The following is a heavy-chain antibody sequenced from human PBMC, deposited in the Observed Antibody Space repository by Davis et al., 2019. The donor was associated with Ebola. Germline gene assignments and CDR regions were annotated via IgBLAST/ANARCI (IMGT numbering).Heavy chain of an antibody. CDR2: ISSSASYK. V-gene: IGHV3-11*05. D-gene: IGHD6-13*01. CDR1: GFTFSVYY. Sequence: GESLKISCAASGFTFSVYYMSWIRQAPGKGPEWVSSISSSASYKNYADSVKGRFTISRDNAKNSLYLQMNSLRAEDTAVYYCARDQLLVSGYWGQGTLVTVSS. CDR3: ARDQLLVSGY. J-gene: IGHJ4*02.